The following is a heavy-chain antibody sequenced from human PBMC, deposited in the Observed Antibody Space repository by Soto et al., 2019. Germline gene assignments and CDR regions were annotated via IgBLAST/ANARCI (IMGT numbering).Heavy chain of an antibody. V-gene: IGHV3-48*03. CDR3: ARGFGRVNY. CDR1: GFTFNDFE. CDR2: IDGSGTTK. D-gene: IGHD3-10*01. J-gene: IGHJ4*02. Sequence: EVQLLESGGGLVQPGGSLRLSCGVSGFTFNDFEMNWVSQAPGKGLEWLAYIDGSGTTKKYADSVRGRFTISRDNPNNSLFLQMSSLSAADKAIYYCARGFGRVNYGGQGTLVSVSS.